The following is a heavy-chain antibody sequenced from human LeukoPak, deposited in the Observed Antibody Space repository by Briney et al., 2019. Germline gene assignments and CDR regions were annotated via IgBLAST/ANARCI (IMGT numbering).Heavy chain of an antibody. V-gene: IGHV1-69*05. CDR1: GGTFSSYA. Sequence: ASVKVSCKASGGTFSSYAISWVRQAPGQGLEWMGGIIPIFGTANYAQKFQGRVTMTRNTSISTAYMELSSLRSEDTAVYYCARVYVTYTAIDYWGQGTLVTVSS. CDR2: IIPIFGTA. CDR3: ARVYVTYTAIDY. J-gene: IGHJ4*02. D-gene: IGHD2-2*02.